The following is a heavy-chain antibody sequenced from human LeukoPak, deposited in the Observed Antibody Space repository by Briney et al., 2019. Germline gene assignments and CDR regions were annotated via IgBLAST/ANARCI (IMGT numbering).Heavy chain of an antibody. CDR1: GGTFSSYA. J-gene: IGHJ4*02. CDR3: ARSIRWELPRTLDY. D-gene: IGHD1-26*01. CDR2: IIPIFGTA. V-gene: IGHV1-69*13. Sequence: SVRVSCKASGGTFSSYAISWVRQAPGQGLEWMGGIIPIFGTANYAQKFQGRVTITADESTSTAYMELSSLRSEDTAVYYCARSIRWELPRTLDYWGQGTLVTVSS.